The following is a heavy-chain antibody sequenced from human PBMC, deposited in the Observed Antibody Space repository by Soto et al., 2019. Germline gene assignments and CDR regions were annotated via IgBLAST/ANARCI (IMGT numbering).Heavy chain of an antibody. CDR1: GDSISNYH. V-gene: IGHV4-59*01. D-gene: IGHD1-26*01. CDR3: EREGVWSGATFIDY. CDR2: VYFSGST. Sequence: SETLSLTCTVSGDSISNYHWSWVRQPPGKGLEWIGYVYFSGSTHYNPSIKSRVTISLDTSKSQFSLRLNSVTAADTAVYYCEREGVWSGATFIDYWCQGILVTVSS. J-gene: IGHJ4*02.